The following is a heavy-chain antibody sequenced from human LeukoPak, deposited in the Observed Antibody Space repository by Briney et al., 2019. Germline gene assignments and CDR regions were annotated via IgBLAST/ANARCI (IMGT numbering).Heavy chain of an antibody. CDR1: GGSISSGGYY. V-gene: IGHV4-31*03. CDR2: IYYSGST. D-gene: IGHD1-26*01. J-gene: IGHJ6*02. CDR3: ARDLGRGSMDV. Sequence: PPETLSLTCTVSGGSISSGGYYWSWIRQHPGKGLEWIGYIYYSGSTYYNPSLKSRVTISVDTSKNQFSLKLSFVTAADTAVYYCARDLGRGSMDVWGLGTTVTVSS.